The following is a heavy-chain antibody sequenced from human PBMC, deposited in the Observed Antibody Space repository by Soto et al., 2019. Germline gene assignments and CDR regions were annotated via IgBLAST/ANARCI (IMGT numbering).Heavy chain of an antibody. CDR2: INHSGST. Sequence: SETLSLTCAVYGGSFSGYYWSWIRQPPGKGLEWIGEINHSGSTNYNPSLKSRVTISVDTSKNQFSLKLSSVTAADTAVYYCARAKGIAARPINWFDPWGQGTLVTVSS. CDR1: GGSFSGYY. V-gene: IGHV4-34*01. J-gene: IGHJ5*02. D-gene: IGHD6-6*01. CDR3: ARAKGIAARPINWFDP.